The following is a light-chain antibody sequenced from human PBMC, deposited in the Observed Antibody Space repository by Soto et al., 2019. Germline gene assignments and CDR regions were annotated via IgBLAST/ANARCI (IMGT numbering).Light chain of an antibody. Sequence: IQLTQSPSSLSASVGDRVTITCRASQDINSYLAWYQQKPGKAPNLLIYAATSLQSGVPSRFSGSGSGTEFTLTINSLQPEDFATYYCQQLDLYPSTFGGGTKVEI. V-gene: IGKV1-9*01. J-gene: IGKJ4*01. CDR2: AAT. CDR3: QQLDLYPST. CDR1: QDINSY.